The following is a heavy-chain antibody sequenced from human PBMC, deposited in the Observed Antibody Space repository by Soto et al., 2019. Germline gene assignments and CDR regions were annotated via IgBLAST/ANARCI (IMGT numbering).Heavy chain of an antibody. CDR1: GFTFSNYG. D-gene: IGHD1-1*01. V-gene: IGHV3-30*18. Sequence: QVQLVECGGGVVQPGRSLRLSCAAPGFTFSNYGMHWVRQAPGKGLEWVIVISYDGNVAYYADSVKGRFTISRDNSKNTLYLQMNSLRTEDTAMYYCAKEGPITNWYFDYWGQGTLVTVSS. CDR2: ISYDGNVA. J-gene: IGHJ4*02. CDR3: AKEGPITNWYFDY.